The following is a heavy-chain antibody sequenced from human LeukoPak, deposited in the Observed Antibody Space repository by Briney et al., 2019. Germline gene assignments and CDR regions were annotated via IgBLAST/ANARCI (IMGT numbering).Heavy chain of an antibody. J-gene: IGHJ6*03. Sequence: GGSLRLSCAASGFTFSNYWMTWVRPAPGKGLEWVANIKQDGSEKYYVDSVKGRFTISRDNAKNSLYLQMNSLRAEDTAVYYCAREISGYNYYYYMDVWGKGTTVTVSS. V-gene: IGHV3-7*01. D-gene: IGHD6-19*01. CDR3: AREISGYNYYYYMDV. CDR2: IKQDGSEK. CDR1: GFTFSNYW.